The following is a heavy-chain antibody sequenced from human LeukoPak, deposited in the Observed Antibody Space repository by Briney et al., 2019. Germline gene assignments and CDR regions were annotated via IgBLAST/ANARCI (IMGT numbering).Heavy chain of an antibody. CDR2: IYGGGTT. CDR3: ARAPGWGNFDY. Sequence: SGGSLRLSCAASGFTVSNSYMSWVRQAPGKGLEWVSIIYGGGTTYYADSVKGRFTISRDSSKNTLYLQMNSLRAEDTAVYYCARAPGWGNFDYWGQGTLVTVSS. D-gene: IGHD6-19*01. CDR1: GFTVSNSY. V-gene: IGHV3-53*01. J-gene: IGHJ4*02.